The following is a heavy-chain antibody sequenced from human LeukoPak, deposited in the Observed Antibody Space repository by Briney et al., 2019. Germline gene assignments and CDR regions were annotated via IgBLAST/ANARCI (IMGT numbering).Heavy chain of an antibody. V-gene: IGHV3-49*04. CDR2: IRTKAYGGTP. CDR3: SGTSYVWGSYRSLDF. CDR1: GFTFGDYA. J-gene: IGHJ4*02. D-gene: IGHD3-16*02. Sequence: QPGRSLRLSCTTSGFTFGDYAMSWVPQAPGKGLEWVGFIRTKAYGGTPEYAASVKGRFTISRDDFKSIAYLQVNSLKTEYTAVYFCSGTSYVWGSYRSLDFWGQGTLVTVSS.